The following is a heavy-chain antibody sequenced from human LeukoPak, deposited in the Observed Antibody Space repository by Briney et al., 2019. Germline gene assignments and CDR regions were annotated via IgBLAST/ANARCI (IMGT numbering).Heavy chain of an antibody. CDR2: FSGSAGST. J-gene: IGHJ4*02. D-gene: IGHD3-22*01. Sequence: PGGSLRLSCIASGFTFSSYAMSWVRQAPGKGLEWVSAFSGSAGSTYYADSVKGRFTISRDNSKNTLFLQMNSLRAEDTAVYYCAKTSSYHDSSSFDYWGQGTLVTVSS. CDR3: AKTSSYHDSSSFDY. CDR1: GFTFSSYA. V-gene: IGHV3-23*01.